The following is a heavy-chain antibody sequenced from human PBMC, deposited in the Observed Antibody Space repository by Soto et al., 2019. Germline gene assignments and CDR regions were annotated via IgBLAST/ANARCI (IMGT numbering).Heavy chain of an antibody. CDR3: AKDRVGVVTSASDY. CDR1: GDSISGSQW. CDR2: ISHTGTT. V-gene: IGHV4-4*02. J-gene: IGHJ4*02. Sequence: SETLSLTCAVSGDSISGSQWWSWVRLPPGKGLEWTGEISHTGTTNYNPSLKSRVTMSVDKPKNQFSLTLTSVTAADTAVYYCAKDRVGVVTSASDYWGQGTPVTVSS. D-gene: IGHD2-15*01.